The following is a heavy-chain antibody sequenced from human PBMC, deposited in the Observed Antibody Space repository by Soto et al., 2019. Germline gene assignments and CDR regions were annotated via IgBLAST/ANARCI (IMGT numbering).Heavy chain of an antibody. J-gene: IGHJ4*02. CDR1: GGSFSGYY. CDR3: ARPAIAAAVSAFDY. V-gene: IGHV4-34*01. CDR2: INHSGST. Sequence: QVQLQQWGAGLLKPSETLSLTCAVYGGSFSGYYWSWIRQPPGKGLEWIGEINHSGSTNYNPSLKTRVTISIDTSKTQVSLKLTSVTAADTAVYYCARPAIAAAVSAFDYWGQGTLVTVSS. D-gene: IGHD6-13*01.